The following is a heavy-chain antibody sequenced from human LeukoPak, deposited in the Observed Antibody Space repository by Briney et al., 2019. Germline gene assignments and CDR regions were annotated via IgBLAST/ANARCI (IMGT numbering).Heavy chain of an antibody. CDR2: INHSGST. V-gene: IGHV4-34*01. CDR3: AREPGLLWFGETDY. Sequence: SETLSLTCAVSGGSFSGYYWSWIRHPPGKGLEWIGEINHSGSTNYNPSLKSRVTISVDTSKNQFSLKLSSVTAADTAVYYCAREPGLLWFGETDYWSQGTLVTVSS. J-gene: IGHJ4*02. CDR1: GGSFSGYY. D-gene: IGHD3-10*01.